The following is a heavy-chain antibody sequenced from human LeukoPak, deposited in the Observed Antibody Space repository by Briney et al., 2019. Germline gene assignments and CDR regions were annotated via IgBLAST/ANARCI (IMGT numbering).Heavy chain of an antibody. D-gene: IGHD2-2*01. CDR1: GGSFSGYY. Sequence: PSETLSLTCAVYGGSFSGYYLSWIRQPPGKGLEWIGEINHSGSTNYNPSLESRVTISVDTSKNQFSLKLSSVTAADTAVYYCATLKLGYCSSTSCPILDYWGQGTLVTVSS. CDR2: INHSGST. V-gene: IGHV4-34*01. J-gene: IGHJ4*02. CDR3: ATLKLGYCSSTSCPILDY.